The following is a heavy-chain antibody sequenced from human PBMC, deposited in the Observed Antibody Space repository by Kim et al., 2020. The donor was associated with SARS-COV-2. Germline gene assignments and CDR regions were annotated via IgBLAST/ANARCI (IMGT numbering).Heavy chain of an antibody. J-gene: IGHJ4*02. CDR2: ITGSGGTT. CDR3: ATGYCGGDSCRRDY. CDR1: GFTFISYS. D-gene: IGHD2-21*01. V-gene: IGHV3-23*01. Sequence: GGSLRLSCAASGFTFISYSMNWVRQAPGEGLEWVSAITGSGGTTYYADSVKGRFTISRDNSKNTLYLHMNNLRAEDTAVYHCATGYCGGDSCRRDYWGQGTLLTVSS.